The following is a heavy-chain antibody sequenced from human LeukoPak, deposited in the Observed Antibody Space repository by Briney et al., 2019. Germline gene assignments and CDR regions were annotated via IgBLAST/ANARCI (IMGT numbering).Heavy chain of an antibody. CDR1: GDSVSSNSAA. CDR2: TYYRSKWFN. Sequence: SQTLSLTCAISGDSVSSNSAAWNWMRQSPSRGLEWLGRTYYRSKWFNDYAVSVQRRITINADTSKNQFSLQLNSVTPEDTAVYYCAGGLGGFVYWGQGTLVTVSS. D-gene: IGHD1-26*01. J-gene: IGHJ4*02. V-gene: IGHV6-1*01. CDR3: AGGLGGFVY.